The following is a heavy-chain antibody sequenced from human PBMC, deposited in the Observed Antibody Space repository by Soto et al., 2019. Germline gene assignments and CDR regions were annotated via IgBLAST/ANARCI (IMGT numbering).Heavy chain of an antibody. V-gene: IGHV4-59*01. Sequence: SDTLSLTCTVSGGHISSYCWGWTRRPPGRRMDGMGDTAYSGSPNYHPSLKSRVTISVDTSKNQFSRKLSSVTAADTAVYYCAREGLYSSSTSCTNSFDHSGQGTLVPVS. CDR1: GGHISSYC. CDR3: AREGLYSSSTSCTNSFDH. D-gene: IGHD2-2*01. CDR2: TAYSGSP. J-gene: IGHJ5*02.